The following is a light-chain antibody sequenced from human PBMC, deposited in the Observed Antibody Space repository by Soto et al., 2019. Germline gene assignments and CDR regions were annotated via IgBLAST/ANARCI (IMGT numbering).Light chain of an antibody. CDR2: EVS. CDR1: SSDVGGYNY. V-gene: IGLV2-14*01. CDR3: SSYTSSNTYV. Sequence: QSVLTQPAPVSGSPGQSITISCTGTSSDVGGYNYVSWYQQHPGKAPKLMIYEVSNRPSGVSNRFSGSKSGNTASLTISGLQAEDEADYYCSSYTSSNTYVFGTGTKLTVL. J-gene: IGLJ1*01.